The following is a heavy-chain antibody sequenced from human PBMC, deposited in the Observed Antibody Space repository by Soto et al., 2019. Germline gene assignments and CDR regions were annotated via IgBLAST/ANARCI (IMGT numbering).Heavy chain of an antibody. CDR1: GYTFTSYG. D-gene: IGHD2-15*01. Sequence: GASVKVSCTASGYTFTSYGISWVRQAPGQGLEWMGWISAYNGNTNYAQKLQGRVTMTTDTSTSTAYMELRSLRSDDTAVYYCARDPTSTGGYYYYGMDVWGQGTTVTVSS. CDR2: ISAYNGNT. J-gene: IGHJ6*02. V-gene: IGHV1-18*01. CDR3: ARDPTSTGGYYYYGMDV.